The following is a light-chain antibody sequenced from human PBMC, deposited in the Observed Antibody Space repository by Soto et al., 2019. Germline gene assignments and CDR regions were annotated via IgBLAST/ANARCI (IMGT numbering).Light chain of an antibody. Sequence: DTVLTQSPGTLSLSPGERATLSCRASQSVTSTYLAWYQHRPGQAPRLLIYGASTRATGIPDRFSGSGSGTDFTLNISRLEPEEFAVYYCQQYAYPPWTFGHGTKVEIK. CDR3: QQYAYPPWT. CDR1: QSVTSTY. J-gene: IGKJ1*01. V-gene: IGKV3-20*01. CDR2: GAS.